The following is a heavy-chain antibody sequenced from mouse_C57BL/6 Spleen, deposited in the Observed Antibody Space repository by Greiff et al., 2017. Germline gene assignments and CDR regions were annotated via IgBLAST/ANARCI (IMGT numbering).Heavy chain of an antibody. D-gene: IGHD1-1*01. CDR2: IGPGSGST. CDR3: ARSDYYGSSYYWYFDV. CDR1: GYTFTDYY. J-gene: IGHJ1*03. V-gene: IGHV1-77*01. Sequence: QVQLKQSGAELVKPGASVKISCKASGYTFTDYYINWVKQRPGQGLEWIGKIGPGSGSTYYNEKFKGKATLTADKSSSTAYMQLSSLTSEDSAVYFCARSDYYGSSYYWYFDVWGTGTTVTVSS.